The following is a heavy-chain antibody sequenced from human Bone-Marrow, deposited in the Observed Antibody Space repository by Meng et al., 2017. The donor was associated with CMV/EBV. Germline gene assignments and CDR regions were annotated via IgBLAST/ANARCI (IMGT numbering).Heavy chain of an antibody. CDR1: GGSINSYY. J-gene: IGHJ4*02. D-gene: IGHD6-6*01. V-gene: IGHV4-59*01. CDR2: IYYSGST. Sequence: SETLSLTCTVSGGSINSYYWSWIRQPPGKGLEWIGYIYYSGSTNYNPSLESRVTISIDTSKNQFSLKLTSVTAADTAVYYCARGGYSSSSVETAWGQGPLVTVSS. CDR3: ARGGYSSSSVETA.